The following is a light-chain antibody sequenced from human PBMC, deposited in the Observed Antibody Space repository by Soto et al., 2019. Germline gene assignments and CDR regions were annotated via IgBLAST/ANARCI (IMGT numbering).Light chain of an antibody. J-gene: IGLJ2*01. CDR3: QSYDSSLSGVV. CDR1: RSNIGANYD. CDR2: ANR. Sequence: QLVLTQPPSVSGAPGQRVTISCTGSRSNIGANYDVHWYRQLPGTAPKVLIYANRNRPSGVPDRFSGSRAGTSASLAITGLQAEDEADYYCQSYDSSLSGVVFGGGTKVTVL. V-gene: IGLV1-40*01.